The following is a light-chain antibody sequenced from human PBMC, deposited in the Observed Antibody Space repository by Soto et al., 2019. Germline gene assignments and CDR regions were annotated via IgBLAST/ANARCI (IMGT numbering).Light chain of an antibody. CDR1: SSDVGGYNY. CDR2: EVS. CDR3: SSYTSSSIDYV. V-gene: IGLV2-14*01. J-gene: IGLJ1*01. Sequence: QSALTQPASASGFPGQSITISCTGTSSDVGGYNYVSWYQQHPGKAPKLMIYEVSNRPSGVSNRFSGSKSGNTASLTISGLQAEDEADYYCSSYTSSSIDYVFGTGTKLTVL.